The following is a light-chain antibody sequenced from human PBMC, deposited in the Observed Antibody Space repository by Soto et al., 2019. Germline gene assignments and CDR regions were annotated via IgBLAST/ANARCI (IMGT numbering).Light chain of an antibody. CDR1: PSIDTL. J-gene: IGKJ4*01. CDR2: DAS. CDR3: QQRRDWPIT. V-gene: IGKV3-11*01. Sequence: EIVLTQSPATLSLSPGERATLSCRASPSIDTLLSWYQQKPGQVPRLLIYDASNRATGIPARFSGSGSGTYFTLTISSLEPEDSAVYYCQQRRDWPITFGGGTKVEIK.